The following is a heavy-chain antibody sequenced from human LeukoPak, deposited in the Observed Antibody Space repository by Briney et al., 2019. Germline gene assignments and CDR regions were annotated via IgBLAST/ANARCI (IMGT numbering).Heavy chain of an antibody. D-gene: IGHD2-21*02. V-gene: IGHV3-23*01. CDR1: GFTFSSYA. J-gene: IGHJ4*02. CDR3: AKALEVTVIFDY. Sequence: GGSLRLSCAASGFTFSSYAMSWVRQDPRKGREWVSAISGSGGATYYADAVKARFTISRDNSKDTVYLQMNSLRAEDTAVYYCAKALEVTVIFDYWGQGTLVTVSS. CDR2: ISGSGGAT.